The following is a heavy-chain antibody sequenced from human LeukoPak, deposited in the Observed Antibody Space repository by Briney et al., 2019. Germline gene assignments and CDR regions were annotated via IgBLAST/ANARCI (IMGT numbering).Heavy chain of an antibody. CDR2: MNPNSGNT. CDR1: GYTFTSYG. V-gene: IGHV1-8*01. CDR3: ARGRLGYCSSTSCYAGWFDP. Sequence: ASVKVSCKASGYTFTSYGINWVRQATGQGLEWMGWMNPNSGNTGYAQKFQGRVTMTRNTSISTAYMELSGLRSEDTAVYYCARGRLGYCSSTSCYAGWFDPWGQGTLVTVSS. D-gene: IGHD2-2*01. J-gene: IGHJ5*02.